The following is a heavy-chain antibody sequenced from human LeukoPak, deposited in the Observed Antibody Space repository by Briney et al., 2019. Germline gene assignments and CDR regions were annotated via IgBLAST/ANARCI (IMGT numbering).Heavy chain of an antibody. CDR1: RGTFSSYA. CDR2: IIPIFGTA. D-gene: IGHD3-3*01. Sequence: SVKVSCKGSRGTFSSYAISWVRQAPGQGLEWMGGIIPIFGTANYAQKFQGRVTITTDESTSTAYMELSSLRSEDTAVYYCASTIFGVANGLFWGQGTLVTVSS. V-gene: IGHV1-69*05. J-gene: IGHJ4*02. CDR3: ASTIFGVANGLF.